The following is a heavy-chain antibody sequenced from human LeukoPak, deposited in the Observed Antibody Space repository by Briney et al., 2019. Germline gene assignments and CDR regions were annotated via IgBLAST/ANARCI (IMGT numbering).Heavy chain of an antibody. CDR3: ARHPSGYSSGWYLY. V-gene: IGHV5-51*01. Sequence: GASLQISCKGSGSSFTSYWIGWVRPLPGKGLERMGINYPGDSDTRYSPSFQGQVTISADKSISTAYLQGSSLKASDTAMYYCARHPSGYSSGWYLYWGQGTLVTVSS. CDR1: GSSFTSYW. D-gene: IGHD6-19*01. J-gene: IGHJ4*02. CDR2: NYPGDSDT.